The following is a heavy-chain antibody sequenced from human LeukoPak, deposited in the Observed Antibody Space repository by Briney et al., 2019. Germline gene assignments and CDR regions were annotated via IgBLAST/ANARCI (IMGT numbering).Heavy chain of an antibody. Sequence: SETLSLTCAVYGGSFSGYYWSWIRQPPGKGLEWIGEINHSGSTNYNPSLKSRVTISVDTSKNQFSLKLSSVTAADTAVYYCARGRGLKEPPPSSPPIDIWGQGTTVTVSS. CDR1: GGSFSGYY. CDR3: ARGRGLKEPPPSSPPIDI. J-gene: IGHJ3*02. V-gene: IGHV4-34*01. CDR2: INHSGST. D-gene: IGHD2-2*01.